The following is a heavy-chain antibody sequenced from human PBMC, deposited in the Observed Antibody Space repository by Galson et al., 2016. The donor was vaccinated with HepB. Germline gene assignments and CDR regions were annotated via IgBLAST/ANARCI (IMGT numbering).Heavy chain of an antibody. D-gene: IGHD6-19*01. V-gene: IGHV3-30*18. CDR2: ISYDGRTK. CDR1: GFTFSNYG. Sequence: LRLSCAASGFTFSNYGMQWVRQAPGKGLQWVALISYDGRTKFYADSVKGRFTISRDTSKNTLYLQMNSLKAEDTAVYHCAKGAEQWLVPGYFDYWGQGTLVIVSS. J-gene: IGHJ4*02. CDR3: AKGAEQWLVPGYFDY.